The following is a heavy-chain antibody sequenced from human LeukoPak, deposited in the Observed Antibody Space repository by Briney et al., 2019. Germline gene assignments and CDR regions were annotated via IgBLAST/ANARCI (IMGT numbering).Heavy chain of an antibody. V-gene: IGHV1-2*02. Sequence: ASVKVSCKASGYTFTGYYMHWVRQAPGQGLEWMGWINPNSGGTNYAQKFQGRVTMTRDTSISTAYMELSRLRSDDTAVYYCARSVGATNYYYYGMDVWGQGTTVTVSS. D-gene: IGHD1-26*01. CDR2: INPNSGGT. CDR3: ARSVGATNYYYYGMDV. CDR1: GYTFTGYY. J-gene: IGHJ6*02.